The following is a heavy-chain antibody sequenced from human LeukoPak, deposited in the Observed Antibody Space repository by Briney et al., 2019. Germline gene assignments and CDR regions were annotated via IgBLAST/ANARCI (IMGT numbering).Heavy chain of an antibody. V-gene: IGHV4-34*01. CDR3: ARGRGDGYNYFDY. D-gene: IGHD5-24*01. CDR2: INHSGST. CDR1: GGSFSGYY. Sequence: SETLSLTCAVYGGSFSGYYWSWIHQPPGRGLEWIGEINHSGSTNYNPSLKSRVTISVDTSKNQFSLKLSSVTAAGTAVYYCARGRGDGYNYFDYWGQGTLVTVSS. J-gene: IGHJ4*02.